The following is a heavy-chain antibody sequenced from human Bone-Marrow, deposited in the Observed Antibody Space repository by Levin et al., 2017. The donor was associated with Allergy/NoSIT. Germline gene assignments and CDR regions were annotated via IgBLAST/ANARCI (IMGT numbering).Heavy chain of an antibody. D-gene: IGHD3-10*01. V-gene: IGHV4-30-2*01. CDR3: ANSGGSDAFDI. CDR1: GDSVSSGNYC. CDR2: IFRSGST. Sequence: PSETLSLTCTVSGDSVSSGNYCWSWIRQPPGKALEWIGYIFRSGSTYYNPSLKSRVTISIDKSKNQFLLNLNSVTAADTAVYYCANSGGSDAFDIWGHGTMVTVSS. J-gene: IGHJ3*02.